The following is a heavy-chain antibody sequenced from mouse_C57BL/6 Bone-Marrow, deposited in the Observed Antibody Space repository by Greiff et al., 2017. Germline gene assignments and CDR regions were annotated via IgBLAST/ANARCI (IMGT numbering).Heavy chain of an antibody. CDR2: IHPNSGST. CDR3: AFTLAY. CDR1: GYTFTSYW. Sequence: QVQLQQPGAELVKPGASVKLSCKASGYTFTSYWMHWVKQRPGQGLEWVGMIHPNSGSTNYNEKFKSKATLTVDKSSSTAYMQLSSLTSEGSTVYFCAFTLAYWGQGTPLTVSA. V-gene: IGHV1-64*01. J-gene: IGHJ2*01.